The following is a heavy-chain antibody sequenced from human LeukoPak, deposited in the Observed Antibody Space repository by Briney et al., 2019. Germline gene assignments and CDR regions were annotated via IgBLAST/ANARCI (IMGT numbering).Heavy chain of an antibody. D-gene: IGHD2-15*01. V-gene: IGHV1-2*02. Sequence: ASVKVSCKASEYTFTGYYMHWVRQAPGQGLEWMGWINPNSGGTNYAQKFQGRVTMTRDTSISTAYMELSSLRSDDTALYYRARGIFPDAFDLWGQGTMVTVSS. CDR2: INPNSGGT. J-gene: IGHJ3*01. CDR3: ARGIFPDAFDL. CDR1: EYTFTGYY.